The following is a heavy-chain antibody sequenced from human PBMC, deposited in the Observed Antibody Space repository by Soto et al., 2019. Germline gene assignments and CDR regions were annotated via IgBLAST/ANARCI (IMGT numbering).Heavy chain of an antibody. Sequence: PSETLSLTCTVSGGSISSSSYYWGWIRQPPGKGLEWIGSIYYSGSTYYNPSLKSRVTISVDTSKNQFSLKLSSVTAADTAVYYCARHNTDSGGFDYWGQGTLVTVSS. CDR1: GGSISSSSYY. V-gene: IGHV4-39*01. CDR3: ARHNTDSGGFDY. D-gene: IGHD5-12*01. J-gene: IGHJ4*02. CDR2: IYYSGST.